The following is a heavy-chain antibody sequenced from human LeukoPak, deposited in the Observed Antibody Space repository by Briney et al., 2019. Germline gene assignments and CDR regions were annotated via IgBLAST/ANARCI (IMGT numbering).Heavy chain of an antibody. CDR3: ARHAVSVGYNRHNDY. J-gene: IGHJ4*02. Sequence: GESLKISCKGSGYSFTSYWIGWVRQMPGKGLEWMGIIYPGDSDTRYSPSFQGQVTISADKSISTAYLQWSSLKASDTAMYYCARHAVSVGYNRHNDYWGQGTLVTVSS. D-gene: IGHD5-24*01. CDR1: GYSFTSYW. V-gene: IGHV5-51*01. CDR2: IYPGDSDT.